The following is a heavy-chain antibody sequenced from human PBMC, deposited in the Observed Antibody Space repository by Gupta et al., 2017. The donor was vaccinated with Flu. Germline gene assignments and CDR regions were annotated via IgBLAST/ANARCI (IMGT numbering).Heavy chain of an antibody. CDR1: GGTFSSYA. J-gene: IGHJ4*02. V-gene: IGHV1-69*01. CDR2: NIPIFGTA. CDR3: ARTVTAMGNAETFDY. D-gene: IGHD2-21*02. Sequence: QVQLVQSGAEVKKPGSSVKVSCKASGGTFSSYAISWGRQAPGQGLEWMGGNIPIFGTANYAQKFQGRVTITADESTSTAYMELSSLRSEDTAVYYCARTVTAMGNAETFDYWGQGTLVTVSS.